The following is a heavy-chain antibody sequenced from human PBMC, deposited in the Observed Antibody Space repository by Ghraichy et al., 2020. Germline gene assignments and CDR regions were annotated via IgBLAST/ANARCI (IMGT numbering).Heavy chain of an antibody. Sequence: SCTVSGGSVSSGIYYWSWIRQPPGKGLEWIGYIYYSGSTNYNPSLKSRVTISVDTSKNQFSLKLSSVTAADTAVYYCARDLMAAASQRFDPWGQGTLVTVSS. CDR1: GGSVSSGIYY. V-gene: IGHV4-61*01. J-gene: IGHJ5*02. D-gene: IGHD6-13*01. CDR3: ARDLMAAASQRFDP. CDR2: IYYSGST.